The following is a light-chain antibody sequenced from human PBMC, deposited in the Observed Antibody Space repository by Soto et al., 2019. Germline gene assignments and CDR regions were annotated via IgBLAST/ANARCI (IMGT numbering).Light chain of an antibody. CDR1: SSDIGNYKY. V-gene: IGLV2-14*01. CDR3: SSYTSTITLIV. J-gene: IGLJ1*01. CDR2: EVA. Sequence: QSALTQPASVSGSPGQSITISCTGTSSDIGNYKYVSWYQQHPGKAPKLMIYEVANRPSGVSNRFSGSKSGNTASLTISGLQTEDEADYYCSSYTSTITLIVFGTGTKVTVL.